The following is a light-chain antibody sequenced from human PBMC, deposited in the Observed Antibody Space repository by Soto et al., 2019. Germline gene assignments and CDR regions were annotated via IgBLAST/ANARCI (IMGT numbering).Light chain of an antibody. CDR2: EVS. V-gene: IGLV2-14*01. J-gene: IGLJ1*01. Sequence: QSALAQPASVSGSLGQSITISCTGTSSDVGDYNYVSWYQQHPGKAPKLMIYEVSNRPSGVSNRFSGSKSGNTASLTISGLQAEDEADYYCSSYTRSNTLYVFGTGTKVTVL. CDR1: SSDVGDYNY. CDR3: SSYTRSNTLYV.